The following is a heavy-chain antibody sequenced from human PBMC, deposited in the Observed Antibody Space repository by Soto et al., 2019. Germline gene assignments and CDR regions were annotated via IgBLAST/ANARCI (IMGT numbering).Heavy chain of an antibody. J-gene: IGHJ5*02. CDR3: MNLSLDP. Sequence: PGGSLRLSCAASGFTFSSYAMSWVRQAPGKGLEWVSAISGSSKYIYYADSMKGRFTISRDNAKNSLYLQMNSLRAEDTAVYYCMNLSLDPWGQGTLVTVPQ. V-gene: IGHV3-21*01. CDR1: GFTFSSYA. CDR2: ISGSSKYI.